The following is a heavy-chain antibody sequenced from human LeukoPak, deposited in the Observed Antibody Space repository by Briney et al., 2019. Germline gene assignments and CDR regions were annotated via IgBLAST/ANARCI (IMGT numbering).Heavy chain of an antibody. J-gene: IGHJ3*02. CDR1: GFTFSSYW. V-gene: IGHV3-15*01. D-gene: IGHD3-9*01. CDR3: SRDYDIVTGYYRGAFDI. Sequence: PGGSLSLSCAASGFTFSSYWLSWVRQAPGKGLEWVGRIKSKTDGGTTDYAAPVKGRFTISRDDSKNTLCLQMNSLKTEDTAVYYCSRDYDIVTGYYRGAFDIWGQGTMITVSS. CDR2: IKSKTDGGTT.